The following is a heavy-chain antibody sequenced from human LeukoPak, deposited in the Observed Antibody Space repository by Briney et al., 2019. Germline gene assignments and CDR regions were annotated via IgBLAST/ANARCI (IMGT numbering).Heavy chain of an antibody. Sequence: QSGGSLRLSCVASGFSLSGFWIRLARQAPGKGLEWVAAIKQDGSEKHSVDSVKGRTTISRDNAQNSLYLQINSLRVEDSAVYYCARDRGTTPGIYYGMDVWGEGTTVTVSS. D-gene: IGHD1-14*01. J-gene: IGHJ6*04. V-gene: IGHV3-7*03. CDR3: ARDRGTTPGIYYGMDV. CDR1: GFSLSGFW. CDR2: IKQDGSEK.